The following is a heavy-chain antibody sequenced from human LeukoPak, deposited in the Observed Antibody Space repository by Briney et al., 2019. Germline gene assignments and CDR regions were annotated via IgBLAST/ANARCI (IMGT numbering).Heavy chain of an antibody. CDR2: IKQDGIEK. CDR1: GFTFSSYW. CDR3: VRGGGDY. Sequence: GGSLRLSCAASGFTFSSYWMSWVRQAPGKGLEWVANIKQDGIEKDYVDSVKGRFTISRENAKNSLFLQMNSLRAEDTAMYYCVRGGGDYWGQGILVTVSS. V-gene: IGHV3-7*01. D-gene: IGHD3-16*01. J-gene: IGHJ4*02.